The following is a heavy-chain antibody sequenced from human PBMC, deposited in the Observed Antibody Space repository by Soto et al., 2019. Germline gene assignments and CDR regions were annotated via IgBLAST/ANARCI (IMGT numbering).Heavy chain of an antibody. CDR2: ISGSGGST. J-gene: IGHJ6*02. CDR1: GFTFSSYA. V-gene: IGHV3-23*01. CDR3: AQALLYRSQTSIEARTDVYGMDV. D-gene: IGHD6-6*01. Sequence: GGSLRLSCVASGFTFSSYAMSWVRQAPGKGLEWVSAISGSGGSTYYADSVKGRFTISRDNSKNTLYLQMNSLRAEDTAVYYCAQALLYRSQTSIEARTDVYGMDVWGQGHTVTVSS.